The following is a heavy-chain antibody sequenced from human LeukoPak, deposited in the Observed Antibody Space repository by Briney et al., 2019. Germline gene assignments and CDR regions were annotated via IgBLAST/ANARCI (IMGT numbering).Heavy chain of an antibody. Sequence: GGSLRLSCAASEFTFSSYGMSWVRQAPGRGLEWVSSISGSGGSTQYADSVQGRFAISRDNSKNVLYLQMNSLRAEDTAVYFCARDPNGDYIGTFDMWGRGTMVSASS. CDR2: ISGSGGST. J-gene: IGHJ3*02. CDR3: ARDPNGDYIGTFDM. V-gene: IGHV3-23*01. CDR1: EFTFSSYG. D-gene: IGHD4-17*01.